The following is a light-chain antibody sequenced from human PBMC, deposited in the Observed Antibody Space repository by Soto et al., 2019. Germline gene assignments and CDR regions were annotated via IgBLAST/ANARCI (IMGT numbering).Light chain of an antibody. CDR1: QTLSNSF. Sequence: EIVMTQSPATLSVSQGERATLSCRASQTLSNSFIAWYQQKPGQAPRLLIYDTSSRATGVPDRYSASGSGTDFTLTISRLEPEDFAVFFCQQYGTSEIIFGQGTRLEIK. J-gene: IGKJ5*01. CDR2: DTS. CDR3: QQYGTSEII. V-gene: IGKV3-20*01.